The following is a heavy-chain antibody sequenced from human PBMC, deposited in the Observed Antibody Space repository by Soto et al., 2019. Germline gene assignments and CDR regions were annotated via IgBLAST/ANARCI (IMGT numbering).Heavy chain of an antibody. D-gene: IGHD2-2*01. CDR1: GYTFTTYH. Sequence: QVQLVQSGAEVKKPGASVKVSCKTSGYTFTTYHINWVRQAAGQGLEWMGWMNPNSGNTGLVQKFQGRLTMTRNTSITTGFLELSSLRSEDTAIYYCARGRRFCSSTSCSYYLDFWGQGTLVTVSS. CDR3: ARGRRFCSSTSCSYYLDF. V-gene: IGHV1-8*01. CDR2: MNPNSGNT. J-gene: IGHJ4*02.